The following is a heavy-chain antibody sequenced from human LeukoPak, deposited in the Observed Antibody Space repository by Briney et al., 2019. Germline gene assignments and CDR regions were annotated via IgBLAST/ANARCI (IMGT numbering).Heavy chain of an antibody. D-gene: IGHD1-26*01. V-gene: IGHV4-34*01. CDR3: AKSGGYGLIDY. J-gene: IGHJ4*02. Sequence: SETLSLTCAVYGASFSGYSWNWIRQSPGKGLEWIGEINHRGATNYNPSLKSRVTILLDTPKNQFSLRLSSVTAADTAMYYCAKSGGYGLIDYWGQGTLVTVSS. CDR2: INHRGAT. CDR1: GASFSGYS.